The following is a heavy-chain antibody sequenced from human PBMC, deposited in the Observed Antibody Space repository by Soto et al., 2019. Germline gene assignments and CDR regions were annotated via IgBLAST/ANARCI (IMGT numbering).Heavy chain of an antibody. CDR1: GFTFDGYG. V-gene: IGHV3-43D*04. CDR3: ARDEGFGGSAYFGS. D-gene: IGHD1-26*01. J-gene: IGHJ4*02. Sequence: GGSLRLSCATSGFTFDGYGMHWVRQAPGKGLEWVSLISWDGGSTYYADSVKGRFTISRHNSSLYLQMNTLRVEDTALYFCARDEGFGGSAYFGSWGQGTPVTVSS. CDR2: ISWDGGST.